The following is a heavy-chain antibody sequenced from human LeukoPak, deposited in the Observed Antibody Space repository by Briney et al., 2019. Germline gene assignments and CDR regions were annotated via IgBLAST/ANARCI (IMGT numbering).Heavy chain of an antibody. CDR1: GFTFSGYG. J-gene: IGHJ4*02. D-gene: IGHD6-13*01. V-gene: IGHV3-30*02. CDR2: IRYDGSNT. Sequence: PGGSLRLSCAASGFTFSGYGMHWVRQAAGKGLEGVAFIRYDGSNTYYADSVKGRFTISRDNSKTTLYLQMNSLRAEDTAVYYCAKENSSWYNFDYWGQGILVTVSS. CDR3: AKENSSWYNFDY.